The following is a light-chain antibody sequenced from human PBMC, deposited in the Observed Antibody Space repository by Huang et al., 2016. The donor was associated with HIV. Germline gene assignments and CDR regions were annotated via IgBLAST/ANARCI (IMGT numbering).Light chain of an antibody. Sequence: DIVLTQSPHSLAVSLGERATINCKSSQSLVYRSNNKNHLVWYQQEPGQPPKLLMYWASTREAGVPDRFSASGSGTDFTLTISSLQAEDVAVYYCQQYYTVPWTFGQGTKVEI. CDR2: WAS. J-gene: IGKJ1*01. CDR1: QSLVYRSNNKNH. CDR3: QQYYTVPWT. V-gene: IGKV4-1*01.